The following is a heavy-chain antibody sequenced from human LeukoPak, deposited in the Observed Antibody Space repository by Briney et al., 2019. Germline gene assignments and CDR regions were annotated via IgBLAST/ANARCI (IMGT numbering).Heavy chain of an antibody. CDR1: GYTFTSYG. D-gene: IGHD3-10*01. J-gene: IGHJ5*02. Sequence: ASVKVSCKASGYTFTSYGISWVRQAPGQGLEWMGWISAYNGNTNYAQKLQGRVTMTTDTSTSTAYMELRSLRSDDTAVYYCGGGGGGGWFGELLVFKEWFDPWGQGTLVTVSS. CDR3: GGGGGGGWFGELLVFKEWFDP. V-gene: IGHV1-18*01. CDR2: ISAYNGNT.